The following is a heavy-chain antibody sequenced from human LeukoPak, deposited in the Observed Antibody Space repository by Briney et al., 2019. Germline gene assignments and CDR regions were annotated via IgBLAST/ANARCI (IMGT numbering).Heavy chain of an antibody. CDR3: VKDLCTNGVCYNFDC. CDR1: GFTFSSYA. V-gene: IGHV3-64D*09. D-gene: IGHD2-8*01. J-gene: IGHJ4*02. Sequence: GGSLRLSCSASGFTFSSYAMHWVRQAPGKGLEYVSAISSNGGSTYYADSVKGRFTISRDNSKNTLYLQMSSLRAEDTAVYYCVKDLCTNGVCYNFDCWGQGTLVTVSS. CDR2: ISSNGGST.